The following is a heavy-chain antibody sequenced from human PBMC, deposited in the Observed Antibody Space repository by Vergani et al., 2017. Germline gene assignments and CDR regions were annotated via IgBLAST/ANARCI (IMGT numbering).Heavy chain of an antibody. CDR2: ISGSGGST. V-gene: IGHV3-23*04. CDR1: GFTFSSYA. J-gene: IGHJ6*02. Sequence: VQLVESGGGVVQPGRSLRLSCAASGFTFSSYAMSWVRQAPGKGLEWVSAISGSGGSTYYADSVKGRFTISRDNSKNTLYLQMNSLRAEDTAVYYCAKTGDCSGGSCTKYGMDVWGQGTTVTVSS. D-gene: IGHD2-15*01. CDR3: AKTGDCSGGSCTKYGMDV.